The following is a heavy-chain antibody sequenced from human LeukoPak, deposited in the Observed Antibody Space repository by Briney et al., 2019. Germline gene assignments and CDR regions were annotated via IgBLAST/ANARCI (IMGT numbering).Heavy chain of an antibody. V-gene: IGHV4-59*01. CDR3: AILGYFHWSYYYGMDV. D-gene: IGHD3-9*01. CDR1: GGSISSYY. CDR2: IYYSGST. J-gene: IGHJ6*02. Sequence: SETLSLTCTVSGGSISSYYWSWIRQPPGKGLEWIGYIYYSGSTNYNPSLKSRVTISVDTSKNQFSLKLSSVTAADTAVYYCAILGYFHWSYYYGMDVWGQGTTVTVSS.